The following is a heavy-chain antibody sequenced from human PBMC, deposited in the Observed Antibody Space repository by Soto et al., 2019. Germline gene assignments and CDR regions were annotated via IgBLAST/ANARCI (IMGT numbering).Heavy chain of an antibody. CDR2: IYPGDSDT. Sequence: GASLKISCNGSGYSFASHWVAWVRQMPEKGLEWIGTIYPGDSDTKYSSAFRGHVTISADTSVSTAYLQWRSLEATDSAIYYCARYSGSYWHYLDFWGQGTLVTVSS. CDR3: ARYSGSYWHYLDF. CDR1: GYSFASHW. D-gene: IGHD1-26*01. J-gene: IGHJ4*02. V-gene: IGHV5-51*01.